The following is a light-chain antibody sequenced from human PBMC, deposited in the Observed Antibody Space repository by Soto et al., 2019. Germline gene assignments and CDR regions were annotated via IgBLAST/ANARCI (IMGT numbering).Light chain of an antibody. V-gene: IGKV1-5*03. Sequence: DIQMTQSPSTLSASVGDRVTITCRASQSISASLAWYQQKPGKAPKPLIYKASSLETGVPSSFSGSGSGTEFTLTIISLQTDDFANYFGQHMATFGQGTKVEIK. CDR2: KAS. CDR1: QSISAS. CDR3: QHMAT. J-gene: IGKJ1*01.